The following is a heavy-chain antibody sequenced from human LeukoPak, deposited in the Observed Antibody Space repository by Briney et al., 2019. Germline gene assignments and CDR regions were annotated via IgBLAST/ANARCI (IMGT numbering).Heavy chain of an antibody. V-gene: IGHV3-23*01. CDR2: ISGSGGST. D-gene: IGHD3-16*01. CDR3: AKDGGPKSDYFDY. Sequence: GGSLRLSCAVSGFTLSSYAMSWVRQAPGKGLEWVSAISGSGGSTYYADSVKGRFTISRDNSKNTLYLQMNSLRAEDTAVYYCAKDGGPKSDYFDYWGQGTLVTVSS. CDR1: GFTLSSYA. J-gene: IGHJ4*02.